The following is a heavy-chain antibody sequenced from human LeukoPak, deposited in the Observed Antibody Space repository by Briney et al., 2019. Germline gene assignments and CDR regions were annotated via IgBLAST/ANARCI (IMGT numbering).Heavy chain of an antibody. CDR2: INHSGST. Sequence: SETLSLTCAVYGGSFSGYYWSWIRQPPGKGLEWIGEINHSGSTNYNPSLKSRVTISVDTSKNQFSLKLSSVTAADTAVYYCARGYSYGHDAFDIWGQGTMVTVSS. D-gene: IGHD5-18*01. CDR3: ARGYSYGHDAFDI. V-gene: IGHV4-34*01. CDR1: GGSFSGYY. J-gene: IGHJ3*02.